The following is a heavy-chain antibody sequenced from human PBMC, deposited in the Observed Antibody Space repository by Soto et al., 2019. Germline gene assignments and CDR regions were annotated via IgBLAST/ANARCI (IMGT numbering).Heavy chain of an antibody. Sequence: QVQLQESASGLVKPSQALSLTCVVSGDSISGSFSWHWVRRPPGEGLEWLGYIYHSGSTHYRPSLRGRITMSVDTYKNMFSLKLTDVTAAYTAVYYCARGAIIRGAPIYSWGQGTLVSVSS. CDR3: ARGAIIRGAPIYS. J-gene: IGHJ4*02. CDR2: IYHSGST. V-gene: IGHV4-30-2*01. D-gene: IGHD3-10*01. CDR1: GDSISGSFS.